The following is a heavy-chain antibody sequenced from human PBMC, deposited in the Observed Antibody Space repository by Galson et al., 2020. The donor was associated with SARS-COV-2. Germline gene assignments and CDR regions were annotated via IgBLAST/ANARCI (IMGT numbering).Heavy chain of an antibody. V-gene: IGHV3-7*01. J-gene: IGHJ4*02. CDR1: GFTFSTYW. D-gene: IGHD3-16*02. CDR3: ARDHYDYIWGSYRASFDH. CDR2: IKQDGIEK. Sequence: QLGESLKISCAASGFTFSTYWMTWVRQAPGKGLEWVANIKQDGIEKFYVDSVKGRFTISRDNSKNSLYLQMNSLRAEDTAVYYCARDHYDYIWGSYRASFDHWGQGILVTVSS.